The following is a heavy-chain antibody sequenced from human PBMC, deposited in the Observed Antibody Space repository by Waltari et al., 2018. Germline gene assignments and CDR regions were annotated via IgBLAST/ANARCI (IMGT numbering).Heavy chain of an antibody. CDR1: GGSISSGGYY. CDR3: ARAARVRRPYFDY. V-gene: IGHV4-31*03. D-gene: IGHD6-13*01. Sequence: QVQLQESGPGLVKPSQTLSLPCTVSGGSISSGGYYWSWIPQHPGKGLEWIGYIYYSGSTYYNPSLKSRVTISVDTSKNQFSLKLSSVTAADTAVYYCARAARVRRPYFDYWGQGTLVTVSS. J-gene: IGHJ4*02. CDR2: IYYSGST.